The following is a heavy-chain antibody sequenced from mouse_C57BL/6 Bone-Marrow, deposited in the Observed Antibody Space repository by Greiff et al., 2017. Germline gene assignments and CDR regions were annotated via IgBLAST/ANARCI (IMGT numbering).Heavy chain of an antibody. CDR2: IDPETGGT. D-gene: IGHD4-1*01. CDR3: TSLGRGGY. CDR1: GYTFTDYE. V-gene: IGHV1-15*01. Sequence: QVQLQQSGAELVRPGASVTLSCKASGYTFTDYEMHWVKQTPVHGLEWIGAIDPETGGTAYNQKFQGKAILTADKSSSTAYMELRSLTYEDSAVYYCTSLGRGGYWGQGTTLTVSS. J-gene: IGHJ2*01.